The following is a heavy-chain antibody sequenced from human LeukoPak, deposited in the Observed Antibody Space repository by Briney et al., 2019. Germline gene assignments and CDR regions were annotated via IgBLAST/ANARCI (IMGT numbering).Heavy chain of an antibody. CDR1: GGSFSGYY. CDR2: INHSGST. CDR3: ARDPSLHYGGNSGTNDY. V-gene: IGHV4-34*01. J-gene: IGHJ4*02. D-gene: IGHD4-23*01. Sequence: PSETLSLTCAVYGGSFSGYYWSWIRQPPGKGLEWIGEINHSGSTNYNPSLKSRVTISVDTSKNQFSLKLSSVTAADTAVYYCARDPSLHYGGNSGTNDYWGQGTLVTVSS.